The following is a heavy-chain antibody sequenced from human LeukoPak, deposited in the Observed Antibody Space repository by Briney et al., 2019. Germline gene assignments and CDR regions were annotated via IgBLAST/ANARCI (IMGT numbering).Heavy chain of an antibody. CDR3: AIRTHVDVVATLGERVKKGLDY. J-gene: IGHJ4*02. CDR1: GYTFTSYD. V-gene: IGHV1-8*01. CDR2: MNPNSGNT. D-gene: IGHD5-12*01. Sequence: GASVKVSCKASGYTFTSYDTNWLRQATGQGLEWMGWMNPNSGNTGYAQKFQGRVTMTRNTSMSTAYMELSSLRSEDTAVYYCAIRTHVDVVATLGERVKKGLDYWGQGTPVTVSS.